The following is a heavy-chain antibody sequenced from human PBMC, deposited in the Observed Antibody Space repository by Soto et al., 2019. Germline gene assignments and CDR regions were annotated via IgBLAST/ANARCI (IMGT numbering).Heavy chain of an antibody. J-gene: IGHJ3*02. CDR3: AKIGVLRYFDWLSPFDAFDI. CDR1: GFTFSSYA. V-gene: IGHV3-23*01. Sequence: GGSLRLSCAASGFTFSSYAMSWVRQAPGKGLEWVSAISGSGGSTYYADSVKGRFTISRDNSKNTLYLQMNSLRAEDTAVYYCAKIGVLRYFDWLSPFDAFDIWGQGTMVTVSS. D-gene: IGHD3-9*01. CDR2: ISGSGGST.